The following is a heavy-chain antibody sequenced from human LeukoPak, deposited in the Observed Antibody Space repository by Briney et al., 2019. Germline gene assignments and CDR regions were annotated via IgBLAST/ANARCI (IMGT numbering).Heavy chain of an antibody. CDR2: MYYSGST. V-gene: IGHV4-39*07. CDR1: GGSISSNSYY. J-gene: IGHJ5*02. Sequence: PSETLSLTCTVSGGSISSNSYYWGWIRQPPGKGLEWIGSMYYSGSTYYNPSLKSRVTISVDTSKNQFSLKVSSVTAADTAAYYCVSHPYSISWSIPYNWFNPWGQGTLVTVSS. CDR3: VSHPYSISWSIPYNWFNP. D-gene: IGHD6-13*01.